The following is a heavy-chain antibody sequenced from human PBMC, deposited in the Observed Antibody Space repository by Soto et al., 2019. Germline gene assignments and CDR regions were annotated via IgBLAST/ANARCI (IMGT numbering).Heavy chain of an antibody. CDR1: GFTFSSYA. CDR2: ISGSGGST. CDR3: GRRGITMIVVVIAYIDY. J-gene: IGHJ4*02. V-gene: IGHV3-23*01. Sequence: GGSLRLSCAASGFTFSSYAMSWVHQAPGKGLEWVSAISGSGGSTYYADSVKGRFTISRDNSKNTLYLQMNSLRAEDTAVYYCGRRGITMIVVVIAYIDYWGQGTLVTVSS. D-gene: IGHD3-22*01.